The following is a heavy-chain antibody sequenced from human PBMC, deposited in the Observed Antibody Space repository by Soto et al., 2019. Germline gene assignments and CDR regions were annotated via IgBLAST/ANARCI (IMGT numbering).Heavy chain of an antibody. CDR3: ARVVGDYVWGSYVADAFDI. J-gene: IGHJ3*02. D-gene: IGHD3-16*01. Sequence: PSETLSLTCTVSGGSISSGGYYWSWIRQHPGKGLEWIGYINHSGSTNYNPSLKSRVTISVDTSKNQFSLKLSSVTAADTAVYYCARVVGDYVWGSYVADAFDIWGQGTMVTVSS. V-gene: IGHV4-31*03. CDR1: GGSISSGGYY. CDR2: INHSGST.